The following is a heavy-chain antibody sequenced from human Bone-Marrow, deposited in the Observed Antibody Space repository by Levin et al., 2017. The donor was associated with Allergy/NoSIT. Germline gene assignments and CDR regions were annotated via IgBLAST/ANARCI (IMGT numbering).Heavy chain of an antibody. J-gene: IGHJ4*02. CDR3: ARVRVGGSFDL. CDR1: GFSFSGYW. Sequence: GESLKISCVVSGFSFSGYWMSWVRQAPGKGLEWVANIKQDGSEKDYVDSVKGRFTTSRDIAKNSLYLQMNSLRAEDTAVYYCARVRVGGSFDLWGQGTLVTVSS. V-gene: IGHV3-7*01. D-gene: IGHD1-26*01. CDR2: IKQDGSEK.